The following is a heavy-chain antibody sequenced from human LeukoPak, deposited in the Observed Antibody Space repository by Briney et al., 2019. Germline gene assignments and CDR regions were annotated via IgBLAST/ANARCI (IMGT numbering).Heavy chain of an antibody. Sequence: SETLSLTCAVYGGSFSGYYWSWIRQPPGKGLEWIGEINHSGSTNYNPSLKSRVTISVDTSKNQFSLKLYSVTAADTAVYYCATRKLGNDYWGQGTLATVSS. J-gene: IGHJ4*02. CDR1: GGSFSGYY. D-gene: IGHD7-27*01. CDR2: INHSGST. CDR3: ATRKLGNDY. V-gene: IGHV4-34*01.